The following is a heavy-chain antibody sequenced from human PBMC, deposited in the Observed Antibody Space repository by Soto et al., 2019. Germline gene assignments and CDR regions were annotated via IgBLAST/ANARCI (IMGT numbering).Heavy chain of an antibody. J-gene: IGHJ5*02. CDR2: VYTTGST. Sequence: PSETLSLTCTATGGSINTYYWSWIRQSAGKGLEWIGRVYTTGSTNYNPSLKSRVTISVDTSRNQFSLSLRSVTAADTAVYYCARDFNFIFDAFADMRWNFDPWGQGTLVTVSS. CDR1: GGSINTYY. CDR3: ARDFNFIFDAFADMRWNFDP. D-gene: IGHD3-3*02. V-gene: IGHV4-4*07.